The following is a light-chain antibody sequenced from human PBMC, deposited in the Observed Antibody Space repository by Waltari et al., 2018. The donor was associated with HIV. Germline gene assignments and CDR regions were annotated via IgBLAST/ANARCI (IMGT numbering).Light chain of an antibody. CDR2: EVI. Sequence: QSALTQPASVSGSLGQSITISCSGTSSDVGAYTLVSWYQKYPGNAPKLMIFEVIKRAAVVSDRFSGSRSGNTASLTISGLQTEDEGDYYCCSYSGTGVIFGGGTKVTVL. V-gene: IGLV2-23*02. CDR3: CSYSGTGVI. J-gene: IGLJ2*01. CDR1: SSDVGAYTL.